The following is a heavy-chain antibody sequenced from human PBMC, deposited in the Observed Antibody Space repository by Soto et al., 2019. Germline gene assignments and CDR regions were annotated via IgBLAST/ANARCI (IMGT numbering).Heavy chain of an antibody. CDR3: VRDSPIGSTFSGYDGIDY. CDR2: IIPLLDTT. J-gene: IGHJ4*02. D-gene: IGHD5-12*01. CDR1: GGTFSNDI. Sequence: SVKVSCKTSGGTFSNDIITWVRQAPGQGLEWKGKIIPLLDTTNYAQNFQGGVTISADKSTGTAYMELNSLRSEDTAVFFCVRDSPIGSTFSGYDGIDYWGQGTLVTV. V-gene: IGHV1-69*08.